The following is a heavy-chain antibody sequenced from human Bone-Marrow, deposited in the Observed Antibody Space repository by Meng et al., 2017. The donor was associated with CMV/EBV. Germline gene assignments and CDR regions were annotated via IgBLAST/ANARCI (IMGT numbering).Heavy chain of an antibody. CDR3: ARDSSSRISNYYYGMDV. J-gene: IGHJ6*02. D-gene: IGHD6-6*01. V-gene: IGHV4-34*01. Sequence: SETLSLTCAVYGGSFSGYYWSWIRQPPGKGLEWIGEINHSGSTNYNPSLKSRVTISVDTSKNQFSLKLSSVTAADTAVYYCARDSSSRISNYYYGMDVWGQGTTVTFSS. CDR1: GGSFSGYY. CDR2: INHSGST.